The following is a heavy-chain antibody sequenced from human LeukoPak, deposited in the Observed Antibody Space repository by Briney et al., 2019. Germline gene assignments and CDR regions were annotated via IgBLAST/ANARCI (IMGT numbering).Heavy chain of an antibody. CDR3: ARLYYDSSGYSNYFDY. V-gene: IGHV1-18*01. J-gene: IGHJ4*02. Sequence: ASVKISCKASGYTFTSYGISWVRQAPGQGLEWMGWISAYNGNTNYAQKLQGRVTMTTDTSTSTAYMELRSLRSDDTAVYYCARLYYDSSGYSNYFDYWGQGTLVTVSS. D-gene: IGHD3-22*01. CDR2: ISAYNGNT. CDR1: GYTFTSYG.